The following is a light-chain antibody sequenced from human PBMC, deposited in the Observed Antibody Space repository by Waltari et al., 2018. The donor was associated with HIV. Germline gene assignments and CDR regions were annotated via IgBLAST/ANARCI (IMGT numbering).Light chain of an antibody. CDR2: EVS. J-gene: IGLJ3*02. V-gene: IGLV2-14*01. Sequence: QSALTQPASVSGSPGQSITISCTGTSSDVAGYNYVSWYQQHPGKAPKLMIYEVSNRPSGVSIRFSGSKSGNTASLTISGLQAEDEADYYCSSYTSNTFWVFGGGTKLTVL. CDR3: SSYTSNTFWV. CDR1: SSDVAGYNY.